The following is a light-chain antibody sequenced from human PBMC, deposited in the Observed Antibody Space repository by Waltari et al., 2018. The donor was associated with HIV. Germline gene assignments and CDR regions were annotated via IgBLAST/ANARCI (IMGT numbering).Light chain of an antibody. Sequence: HSALTQPAPVSAPPGQSTTISCTGTNSAFALSNSVYWYQQHPGKVPKAILYEVVSRPSGVSRRFSGSQAGNTASLTISGLQAEDEADYYCSSYTSNDTVLFGGGTKVTVL. CDR2: EVV. CDR1: NSAFALSNS. J-gene: IGLJ2*01. CDR3: SSYTSNDTVL. V-gene: IGLV2-14*01.